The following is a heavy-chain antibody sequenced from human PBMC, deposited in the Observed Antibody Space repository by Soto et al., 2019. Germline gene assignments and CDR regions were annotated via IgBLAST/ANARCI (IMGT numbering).Heavy chain of an antibody. CDR3: ARGVGATSFDY. CDR2: IYSSGST. Sequence: QVELQESAPGLVKPSQTLSLTCTVSGGSISSGGYYWSWIRQHPGKGLEWIGYIYSSGSTYYNPSRKSRVTISVDTSKNQFSLKLSSVTAADTALYYCARGVGATSFDYWGQGTLVTVSS. J-gene: IGHJ4*02. D-gene: IGHD1-26*01. CDR1: GGSISSGGYY. V-gene: IGHV4-31*03.